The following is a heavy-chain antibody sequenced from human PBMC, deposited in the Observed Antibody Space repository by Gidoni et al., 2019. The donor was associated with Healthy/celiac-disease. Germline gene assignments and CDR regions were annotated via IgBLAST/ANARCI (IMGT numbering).Heavy chain of an antibody. V-gene: IGHV3-30-3*01. D-gene: IGHD6-13*01. CDR3: AREGGGIIAAAGTDYFDY. CDR1: GFTFISYA. CDR2: ISYDGSNK. J-gene: IGHJ4*02. Sequence: QVQLVESGGGGVQPGRSLRLSCAASGFTFISYAMHWVRQAPGKGLGWVAVISYDGSNKYYADYVKGRFTISRDNSKNTLYLQMNSLRAEDTAVYYCAREGGGIIAAAGTDYFDYWGQGTLVTVSS.